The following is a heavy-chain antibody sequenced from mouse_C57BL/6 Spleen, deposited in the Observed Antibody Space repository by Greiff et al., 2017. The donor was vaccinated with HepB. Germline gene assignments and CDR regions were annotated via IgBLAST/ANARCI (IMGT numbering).Heavy chain of an antibody. CDR2: IYPRSGNT. V-gene: IGHV1-81*01. J-gene: IGHJ1*03. CDR1: GYTFTSYG. D-gene: IGHD1-1*01. Sequence: VQLQQSGAELARPGASVKLSCKASGYTFTSYGISWVKQRTGQGLEWIGEIYPRSGNTYYNEKFKGKATLTADKSSSKEYMELRRLTSEDSAVYFGARGFTTVVADWYFDVWGTGTTVTVSS. CDR3: ARGFTTVVADWYFDV.